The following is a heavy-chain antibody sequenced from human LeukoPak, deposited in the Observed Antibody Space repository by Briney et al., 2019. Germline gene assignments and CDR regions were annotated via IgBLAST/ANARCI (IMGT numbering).Heavy chain of an antibody. CDR3: ARAGVAPY. CDR2: IWYDGSNK. J-gene: IGHJ4*02. CDR1: GFSFSDYY. Sequence: PGGSLRLSCAASGFSFSDYYMSWIRQAPGKGLEWVAVIWYDGSNKYYADSVKGRFTISRDNSKNTLYLQMNSLRAEDTAVYYCARAGVAPYWGQGTLVTVSS. V-gene: IGHV3-33*08.